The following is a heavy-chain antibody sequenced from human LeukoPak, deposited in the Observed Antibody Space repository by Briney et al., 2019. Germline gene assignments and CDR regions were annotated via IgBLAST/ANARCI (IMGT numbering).Heavy chain of an antibody. CDR3: AKGVIVVPAANKHSGYFDY. J-gene: IGHJ4*02. CDR1: GFTFISYD. D-gene: IGHD2-2*01. Sequence: GSPILPCAASGFTFISYDMSWGRQAPRKRVEGVSAISGSGGSTYYADSAKGRFTISRENSKNTLYLQMNSLSAEDTAVYYCAKGVIVVPAANKHSGYFDYWGQGTLVTVSS. V-gene: IGHV3-23*01. CDR2: ISGSGGST.